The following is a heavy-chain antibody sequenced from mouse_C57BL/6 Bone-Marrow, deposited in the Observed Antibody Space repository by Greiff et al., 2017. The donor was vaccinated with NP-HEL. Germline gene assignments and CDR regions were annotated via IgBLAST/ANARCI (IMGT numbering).Heavy chain of an antibody. CDR1: GYTFTSYW. CDR2: IDPSDSYT. D-gene: IGHD2-4*01. CDR3: ASYDYDEGAMDY. J-gene: IGHJ4*01. V-gene: IGHV1-69*01. Sequence: VQLQQPGAELVMPGASVKLSCKASGYTFTSYWMHWVKQRPGQGLEWIGEIDPSDSYTNYNQKFKGKSTLTVDKSSSTAYMQLSSLTSEESAVYYCASYDYDEGAMDYWGQGTSVTVSS.